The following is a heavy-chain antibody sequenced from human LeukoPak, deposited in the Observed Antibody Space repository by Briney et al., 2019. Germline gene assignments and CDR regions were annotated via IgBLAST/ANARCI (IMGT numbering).Heavy chain of an antibody. CDR3: ARDRGITGTTSVDYFDY. CDR2: IFHSGST. CDR1: GGSISSNNW. D-gene: IGHD1-20*01. Sequence: PSGTLSLTCAVSGGSISSNNWWYWVRQPPGKGLEWIGEIFHSGSTNYNPSLKSRVTMSVDKSKNRFSLKLNSATAADTAVYYCARDRGITGTTSVDYFDYWGQGTLVTVSS. J-gene: IGHJ4*02. V-gene: IGHV4-4*02.